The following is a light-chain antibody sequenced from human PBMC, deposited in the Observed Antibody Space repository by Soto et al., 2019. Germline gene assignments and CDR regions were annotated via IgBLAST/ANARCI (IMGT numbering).Light chain of an antibody. CDR2: DAS. CDR3: QQHSNWPLT. Sequence: DIQMTQSPSTLSASLGDRVTTTCRASQSISSWLAWYQQKPGKAPKLLIYDASSLESGVPSRFSGSGSGTEFTLTISSLEPEDFAVYYCQQHSNWPLTFGGGTKVDIK. CDR1: QSISSW. J-gene: IGKJ4*01. V-gene: IGKV1-5*01.